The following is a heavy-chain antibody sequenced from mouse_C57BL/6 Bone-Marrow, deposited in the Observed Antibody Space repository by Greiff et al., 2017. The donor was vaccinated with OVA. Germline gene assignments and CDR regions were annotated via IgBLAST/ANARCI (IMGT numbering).Heavy chain of an antibody. CDR2: INPNNGGT. V-gene: IGHV1-26*01. J-gene: IGHJ4*01. Sequence: VQLQQSGPELVKPGASVKISCKASGYTFTDYYMNWVKQSHGKSLEWIGDINPNNGGTSYNQKFKGKATLTVDKSSSTAYMQLSSLTSEDSAVYYCARGRRYPLGGYYAMDYWGQGTSVTVSS. D-gene: IGHD1-1*01. CDR1: GYTFTDYY. CDR3: ARGRRYPLGGYYAMDY.